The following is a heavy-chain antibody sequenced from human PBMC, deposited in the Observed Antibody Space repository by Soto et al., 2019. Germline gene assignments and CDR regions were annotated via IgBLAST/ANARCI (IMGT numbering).Heavy chain of an antibody. V-gene: IGHV4-30-4*01. Sequence: SETLSLTCTVSGGSISSGDYYWSWIRQPPGKGLEWIGYIYYSGSTYYNPSLKSRVTISVDTSKNQFSLKLSSVTAADTAVYYCAGQPTAGSYYDLGSYYYHYAMDVWGQGTTVTVSS. CDR2: IYYSGST. CDR3: AGQPTAGSYYDLGSYYYHYAMDV. D-gene: IGHD3-10*01. J-gene: IGHJ6*02. CDR1: GGSISSGDYY.